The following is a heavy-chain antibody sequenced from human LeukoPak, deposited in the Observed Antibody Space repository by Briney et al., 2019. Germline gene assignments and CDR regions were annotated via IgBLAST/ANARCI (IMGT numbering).Heavy chain of an antibody. CDR3: AKDGAWLRFDD. V-gene: IGHV3-7*03. CDR2: IKQDRSEK. CDR1: GFTFTNYW. D-gene: IGHD5-12*01. Sequence: GGSLRLSCAASGFTFTNYWMSWVRQAPGKGLELVANIKQDRSEKYYVDSVKGRFTISRDDSKNTVYLQMKNLRAEDTAVYYCAKDGAWLRFDDWGQGILVTVSS. J-gene: IGHJ4*02.